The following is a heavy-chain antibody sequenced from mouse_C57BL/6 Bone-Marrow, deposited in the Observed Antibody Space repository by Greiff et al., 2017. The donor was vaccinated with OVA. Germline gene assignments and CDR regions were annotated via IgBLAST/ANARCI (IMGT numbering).Heavy chain of an antibody. CDR3: ARGTGTSWFAY. J-gene: IGHJ3*01. V-gene: IGHV1-18*01. Sequence: EVQLQESGPELVKPGASVKIPCKASGYTFTDYNMDWVKQSHGKSLEWIGDINPTNGGTIYNQKFKGKAPLTVEKSSSTAYMELRSLTSEDTAVYYGARGTGTSWFAYWGQGTLVTVSA. CDR1: GYTFTDYN. D-gene: IGHD4-1*01. CDR2: INPTNGGT.